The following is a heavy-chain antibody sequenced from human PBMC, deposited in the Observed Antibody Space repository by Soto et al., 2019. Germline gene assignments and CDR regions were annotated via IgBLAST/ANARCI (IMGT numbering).Heavy chain of an antibody. J-gene: IGHJ5*02. V-gene: IGHV4-34*01. CDR3: ARGLVRGVIRWFDP. D-gene: IGHD3-10*02. CDR1: GGSFSGYY. CDR2: INHSGST. Sequence: SETLSLTCAVYGGSFSGYYWSWIRQPPGKGLEWIGEINHSGSTNYNPSLKSRVTISVDTSKNQFSLKLSSVTAADTAVYYCARGLVRGVIRWFDPWGQGTLVTVSS.